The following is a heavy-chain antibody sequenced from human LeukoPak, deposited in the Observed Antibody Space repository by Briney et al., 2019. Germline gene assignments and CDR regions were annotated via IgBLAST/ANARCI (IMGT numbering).Heavy chain of an antibody. D-gene: IGHD1-26*01. V-gene: IGHV3-21*01. CDR3: AGERVGATLNVWFDP. Sequence: PGGSLRLSCAASGFTFSSYSMNWVRQAPGKGLEWVSSISSSSSYIYYADSVKGRFTISRDNAKNSLYLQMNSLRAEDTAVYYCAGERVGATLNVWFDPWGQGTLVTVSS. CDR2: ISSSSSYI. J-gene: IGHJ5*02. CDR1: GFTFSSYS.